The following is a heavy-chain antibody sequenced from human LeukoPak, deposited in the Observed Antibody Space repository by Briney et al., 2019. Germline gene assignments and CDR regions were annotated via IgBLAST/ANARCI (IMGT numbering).Heavy chain of an antibody. D-gene: IGHD6-13*01. Sequence: PGGSLRLSCAASGFTVSNNFMSWVRQAPGKGLEWVSVIYDGGYARYAASVKGRFIISRDSSKNTLYLQMNSLRAEDTAVYYCAKILSSWYPGFDYWGQGTLVTVSS. CDR2: IYDGGYA. J-gene: IGHJ4*02. CDR1: GFTVSNNF. CDR3: AKILSSWYPGFDY. V-gene: IGHV3-53*01.